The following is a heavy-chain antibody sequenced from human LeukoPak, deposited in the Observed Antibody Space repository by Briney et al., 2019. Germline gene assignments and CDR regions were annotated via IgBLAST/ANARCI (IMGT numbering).Heavy chain of an antibody. Sequence: GGSLRLSCAASGFTFSSYAMSWVRQAPGKGLEWVSAISGSGGSTYYADSVKGRFTISRDNSKNTLYLQMNSLRAEDTAVYYCASAVDVYWYFDLWGRGTLVTVSS. CDR2: ISGSGGST. J-gene: IGHJ2*01. CDR3: ASAVDVYWYFDL. CDR1: GFTFSSYA. D-gene: IGHD3-10*02. V-gene: IGHV3-23*01.